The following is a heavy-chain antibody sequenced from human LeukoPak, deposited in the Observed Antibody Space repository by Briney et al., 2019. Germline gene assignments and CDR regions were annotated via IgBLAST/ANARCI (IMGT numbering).Heavy chain of an antibody. J-gene: IGHJ2*01. D-gene: IGHD3-3*01. CDR3: ARENTMDWYFDV. CDR1: GYTFADYA. Sequence: ASVKVSCKASGYTFADYAIHWVRQAPGQRLEWMGWINTRSGSTEYSQKFQGRVTIARDTSARTVYMELSSLRSEDTALYFCARENTMDWYFDVWGRGSLVTVSS. V-gene: IGHV1-3*04. CDR2: INTRSGST.